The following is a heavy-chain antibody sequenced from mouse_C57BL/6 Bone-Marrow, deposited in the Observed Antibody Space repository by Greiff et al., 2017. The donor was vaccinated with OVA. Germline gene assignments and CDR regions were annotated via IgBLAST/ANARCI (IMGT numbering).Heavy chain of an antibody. V-gene: IGHV1-80*01. CDR3: ARGSVAWFAY. CDR2: IYPGDGDT. CDR1: GYAFSSYW. Sequence: VQRVESGAELVKPGASVKISCKASGYAFSSYWMNWVKQRPGKGLEWIGQIYPGDGDTNYNGKFKGKATLTADKSSSTAYMQLSSLTSEDSAVYFCARGSVAWFAYWGQGTLVTVSA. J-gene: IGHJ3*01.